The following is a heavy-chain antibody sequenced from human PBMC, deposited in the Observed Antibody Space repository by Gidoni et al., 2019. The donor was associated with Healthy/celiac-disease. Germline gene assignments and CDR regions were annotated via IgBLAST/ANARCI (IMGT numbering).Heavy chain of an antibody. V-gene: IGHV1-69*01. CDR3: AREGSGYSYGPGY. Sequence: GTANYAQKFQGRVTITADESTSTAYMELSSLRSEDTAVYYCAREGSGYSYGPGYWGQGTLVTVSS. J-gene: IGHJ4*02. CDR2: GTA. D-gene: IGHD5-18*01.